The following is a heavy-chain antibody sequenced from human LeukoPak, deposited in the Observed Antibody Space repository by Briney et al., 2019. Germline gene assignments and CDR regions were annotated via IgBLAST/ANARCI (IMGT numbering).Heavy chain of an antibody. CDR1: GGSISSGSYY. Sequence: SETLSLTCSVSGGSISSGSYYWSWIRQSAGKGLEWIGRISSSGSTNYNPSLMHRVTISVDTSKNQMSLILTSVTAADTAVYYCTRAEEGCCSTSCYGYWGQGTLVTVSS. CDR3: TRAEEGCCSTSCYGY. CDR2: ISSSGST. D-gene: IGHD2-2*01. J-gene: IGHJ4*02. V-gene: IGHV4-61*02.